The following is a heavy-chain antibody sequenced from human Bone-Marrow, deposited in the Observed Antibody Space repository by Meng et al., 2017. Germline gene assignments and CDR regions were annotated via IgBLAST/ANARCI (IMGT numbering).Heavy chain of an antibody. J-gene: IGHJ5*02. CDR1: GGSISTSGYY. CDR3: VRSSAWVRTGFDP. D-gene: IGHD6-19*01. V-gene: IGHV4-39*01. CDR2: IGHSGFT. Sequence: QPQLQESGPGLVRPSEALSLTCCVSGGSISTSGYYWGWIRQPPGKGLEWIGSIGHSGFTYYTTSLKSRVTVAIDTSRNQFSLWLTSVTAADTAVYYCVRSSAWVRTGFDPWGQGTLVTVSS.